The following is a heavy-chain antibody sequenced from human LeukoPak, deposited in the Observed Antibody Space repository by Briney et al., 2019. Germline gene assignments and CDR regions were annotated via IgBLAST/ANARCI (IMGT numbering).Heavy chain of an antibody. J-gene: IGHJ4*02. V-gene: IGHV3-33*06. D-gene: IGHD4-11*01. CDR1: GFTFSHYG. CDR2: MWNDGSNT. Sequence: PGGSLRLSCAASGFTFSHYGMHWVRQAPGRGLEWGAVMWNDGSNTYYADSVKGRFTISRDNSQNTVDLHMNSLRAEDTAVYYCAKDAQRGFDYSNSLEYWGQGTLVTVSS. CDR3: AKDAQRGFDYSNSLEY.